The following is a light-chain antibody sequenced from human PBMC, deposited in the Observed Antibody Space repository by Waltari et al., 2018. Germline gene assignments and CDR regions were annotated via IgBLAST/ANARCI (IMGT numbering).Light chain of an antibody. CDR1: KLGDKY. V-gene: IGLV3-1*01. CDR3: QAWDSSTVV. Sequence: SYELTQPPSVSVSPGQTASITCSGDKLGDKYACWYQQKPGPSPVLVIDQDRKRPSGIPERFSGSNAGNTATLTISGTQAMDEADYYCQAWDSSTVVFGGGTKLTVL. J-gene: IGLJ2*01. CDR2: QDR.